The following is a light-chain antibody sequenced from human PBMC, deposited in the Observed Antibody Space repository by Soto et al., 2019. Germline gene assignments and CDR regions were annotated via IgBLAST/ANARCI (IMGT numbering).Light chain of an antibody. CDR1: ISDVGGYNY. Sequence: QSALTQPASVSGSPGQSITISCTGTISDVGGYNYVSWYQQHPGEAPKLIVYDVSNWPSGVSHRFSGSKSGNTASLTISGLQAEDEADYYCNSYRSTSTRYVFGTGTKLTVL. V-gene: IGLV2-14*01. CDR3: NSYRSTSTRYV. J-gene: IGLJ1*01. CDR2: DVS.